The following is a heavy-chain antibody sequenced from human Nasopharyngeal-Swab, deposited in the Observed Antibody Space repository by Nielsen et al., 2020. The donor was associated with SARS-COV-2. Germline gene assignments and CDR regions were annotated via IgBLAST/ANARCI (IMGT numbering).Heavy chain of an antibody. D-gene: IGHD4-23*01. CDR1: GFTFSSYW. J-gene: IGHJ4*02. CDR2: INSDGSST. CDR3: AKVEDGTVGDY. Sequence: GESLKISCAASGFTFSSYWMHWVRQAPGKGLVWVSHINSDGSSTSYADSVKGRFTISRDNAKNSLYLQMNSLRAKDTALYYCAKVEDGTVGDYWGQGTLVTVSS. V-gene: IGHV3-74*01.